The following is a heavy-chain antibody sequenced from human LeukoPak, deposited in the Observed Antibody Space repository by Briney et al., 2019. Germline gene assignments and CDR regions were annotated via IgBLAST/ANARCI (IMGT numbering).Heavy chain of an antibody. CDR1: GGSISSSNW. D-gene: IGHD5-12*01. Sequence: PSETLSLTCAVSGGSISSSNWWSWVRQPPGKGLEWIGEINHSGSTNYNPSLKSRVTISVDTSKNQFSLKLSSVTAADTAVYYCARWEGWLRSSFDYWGQGTLVTVSS. CDR2: INHSGST. V-gene: IGHV4-4*02. J-gene: IGHJ4*02. CDR3: ARWEGWLRSSFDY.